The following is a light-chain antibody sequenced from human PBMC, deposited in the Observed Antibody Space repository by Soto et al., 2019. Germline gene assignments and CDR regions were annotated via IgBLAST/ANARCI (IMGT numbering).Light chain of an antibody. CDR2: GAS. Sequence: EIVMTQSTATLSVSPGQRATLSCRASQSVSSNLAWYQQKPGQAPRLLIYGASTRATGIPARFSGSGSGTEFTLTISSLQSEDFAVYYCQQYNNWPPGATFGGGTKVEIK. J-gene: IGKJ4*01. V-gene: IGKV3-15*01. CDR3: QQYNNWPPGAT. CDR1: QSVSSN.